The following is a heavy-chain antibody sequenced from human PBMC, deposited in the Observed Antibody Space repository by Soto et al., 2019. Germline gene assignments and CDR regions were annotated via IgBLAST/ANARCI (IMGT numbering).Heavy chain of an antibody. CDR2: IYYRAST. CDR1: GGSISSGGYY. CDR3: ARSVFP. V-gene: IGHV4-31*03. J-gene: IGHJ5*02. Sequence: QVQLQESGPGLVKPSQTLSLTCTVSGGSISSGGYYWTWIRQHPGKVLEWIGYIYYRASTYYNPSLTRRVTISVDTSKNQSSLKLSSVTAADTAVYYCARSVFPWGQGTLVTVSS.